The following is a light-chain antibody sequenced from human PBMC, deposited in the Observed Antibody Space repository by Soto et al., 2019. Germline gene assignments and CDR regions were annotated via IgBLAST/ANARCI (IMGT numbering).Light chain of an antibody. CDR1: QSVSSSY. Sequence: EIVLTQSPGTLSLSPGERATLSCRASQSVSSSYLAWYQQKPGQAPRLLIYGASSRATGIPDRFSGSGSGTDFTLTISRLQSEDFAVYYCQQYSFSPPYTFGQGTKLEIK. J-gene: IGKJ2*01. CDR3: QQYSFSPPYT. V-gene: IGKV3-20*01. CDR2: GAS.